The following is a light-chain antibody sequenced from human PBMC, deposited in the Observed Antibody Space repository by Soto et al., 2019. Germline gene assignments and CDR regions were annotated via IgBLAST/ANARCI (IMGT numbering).Light chain of an antibody. CDR3: QQYNNWPPWT. J-gene: IGKJ1*01. CDR2: GAS. V-gene: IGKV3D-15*01. CDR1: QSVSSN. Sequence: EIVMTQSPATLSVSPGERATLSCRASQSVSSNLAWYQQKPGQAPRLLIYGASIRATGIPARISGSGSGTEFTLTISSLQSEDFAVYYCQQYNNWPPWTFGQGTKVEIK.